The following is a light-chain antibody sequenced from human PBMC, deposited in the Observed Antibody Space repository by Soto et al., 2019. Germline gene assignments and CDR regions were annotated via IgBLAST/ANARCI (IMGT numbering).Light chain of an antibody. J-gene: IGKJ3*01. V-gene: IGKV1-8*01. CDR1: QGISSY. Sequence: AIRMTQSPSSFSASTGDRVTITCRASQGISSYLAWYQQKPGKAPKVLIYAASTLQSGVPSRFSGSGSGTDFTLTISCLQSEDFATYFCQQNYSYPLTFGPGTKVDIK. CDR3: QQNYSYPLT. CDR2: AAS.